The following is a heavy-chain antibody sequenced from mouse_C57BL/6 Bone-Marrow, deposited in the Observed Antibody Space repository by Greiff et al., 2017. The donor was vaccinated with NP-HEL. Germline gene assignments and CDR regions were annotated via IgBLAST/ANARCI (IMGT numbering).Heavy chain of an antibody. Sequence: QVQLQQPGAELVKPGASVKLSCTASGYTFTSYWMHWVKQRPGQGLEWIGMIHPNSGSTNYNEKFKSKATLTVDKSSSTAYMQLSSLTSEDSAVYYCARKGSNSYAMDYWGQGTSVTVSS. CDR1: GYTFTSYW. J-gene: IGHJ4*01. V-gene: IGHV1-64*01. CDR3: ARKGSNSYAMDY. CDR2: IHPNSGST. D-gene: IGHD2-5*01.